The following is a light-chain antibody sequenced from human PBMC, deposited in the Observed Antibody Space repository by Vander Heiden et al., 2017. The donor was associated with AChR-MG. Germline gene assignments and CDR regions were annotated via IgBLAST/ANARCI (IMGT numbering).Light chain of an antibody. V-gene: IGKV3-20*01. J-gene: IGKJ4*01. CDR2: GES. CDR3: QQYGDSPLT. Sequence: EVVLTQSPGTLSLSPGERATLSCKASQRVNDNHLAWYQQKRGQSPRLLIQGESSRATGIPDRFSGSGCGTDFTLTMSRLEPEEFAVYYWQQYGDSPLTFGGGTRVEI. CDR1: QRVNDNH.